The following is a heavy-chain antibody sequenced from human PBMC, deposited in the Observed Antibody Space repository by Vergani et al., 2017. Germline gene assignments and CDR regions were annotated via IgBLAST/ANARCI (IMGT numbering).Heavy chain of an antibody. CDR1: GGTFSSYA. V-gene: IGHV1-69*01. D-gene: IGHD2-15*01. J-gene: IGHJ6*02. CDR2: IIPIFGTA. Sequence: VQLVPSGAEVKKPGESLKISCKASGGTFSSYAISWVRQAPGQGLEWMGGIIPIFGTANYAQKFQGRVTITADESTSTAYMELSSLRSEDTAVYYCAITYPPVVAAHLVGMDVWGQGTTVTVSS. CDR3: AITYPPVVAAHLVGMDV.